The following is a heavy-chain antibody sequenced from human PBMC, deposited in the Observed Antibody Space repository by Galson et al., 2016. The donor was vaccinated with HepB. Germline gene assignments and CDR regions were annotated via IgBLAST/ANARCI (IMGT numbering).Heavy chain of an antibody. Sequence: SLRLSCAASGFIFSNYGIHWVRQAPGKGLEWVAVTSHAGSETNYGDSVKGRFTVSRDNSENTLFLQVDSVRPENTAVYYCAKAAYSASRGFPDNWGQGTLVTVSS. CDR1: GFIFSNYG. CDR3: AKAAYSASRGFPDN. V-gene: IGHV3-30*18. CDR2: TSHAGSET. J-gene: IGHJ4*02. D-gene: IGHD3-22*01.